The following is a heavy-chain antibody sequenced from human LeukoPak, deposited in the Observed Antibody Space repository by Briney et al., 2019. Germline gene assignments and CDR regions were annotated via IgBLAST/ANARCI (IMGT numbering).Heavy chain of an antibody. Sequence: SETLSLTCAVSGYSVSSGFFWGWIRQPPGKGLAWIATIYHNGITHYNPSLKSRVTISVDTSKNQFSLKMSSVTAADTAVYYCTRGVALSDHGIIDSWGQGTLATVSS. J-gene: IGHJ4*02. D-gene: IGHD1-1*01. CDR2: IYHNGIT. CDR1: GYSVSSGFF. CDR3: TRGVALSDHGIIDS. V-gene: IGHV4-38-2*01.